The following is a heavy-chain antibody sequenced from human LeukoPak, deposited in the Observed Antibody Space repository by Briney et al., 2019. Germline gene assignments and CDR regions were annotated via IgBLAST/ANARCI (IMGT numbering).Heavy chain of an antibody. J-gene: IGHJ5*02. Sequence: GASVKVSCKASGYTFTSYYMHWVRQAPGQGLEWMGIINPSGGSTSYAQKFQGRVTMTRDTSTSTVYMELSSLRSEDTAVYYCARDGYDYVWGSYRSNWFDPWGQGTLVTVSS. CDR1: GYTFTSYY. CDR3: ARDGYDYVWGSYRSNWFDP. CDR2: INPSGGST. V-gene: IGHV1-46*01. D-gene: IGHD3-16*02.